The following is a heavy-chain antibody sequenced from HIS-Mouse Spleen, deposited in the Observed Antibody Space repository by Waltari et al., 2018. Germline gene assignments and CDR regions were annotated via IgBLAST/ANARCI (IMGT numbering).Heavy chain of an antibody. Sequence: QLQLQESGPGLVKPSETLSLTCTVSGGSISSSSYYWGWIRQPPGRGLEWIGSIYYSGSTYYNPSLKSRVTISVDTSKNQFSLKLSSVTAADTAVYYCAREPLITIFGVVIYYFDYWGQGTLVTVSS. CDR3: AREPLITIFGVVIYYFDY. D-gene: IGHD3-3*01. CDR1: GGSISSSSYY. V-gene: IGHV4-39*07. J-gene: IGHJ4*02. CDR2: IYYSGST.